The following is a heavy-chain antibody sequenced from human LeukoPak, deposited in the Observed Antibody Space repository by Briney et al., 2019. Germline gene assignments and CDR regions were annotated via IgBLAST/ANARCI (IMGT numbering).Heavy chain of an antibody. J-gene: IGHJ4*02. V-gene: IGHV3-33*01. CDR3: SRHYYGSLGGLDY. CDR2: IWYDGSNE. D-gene: IGHD3-10*01. CDR1: GFTFRTYG. Sequence: GGSLRLSCVASGFTFRTYGMHWVRQVPGKGLEWVAVIWYDGSNEDYADSVKGRFTISRDNSKNTLYLQMNSLRVEDTAVYYCSRHYYGSLGGLDYWGQGTRLTVSS.